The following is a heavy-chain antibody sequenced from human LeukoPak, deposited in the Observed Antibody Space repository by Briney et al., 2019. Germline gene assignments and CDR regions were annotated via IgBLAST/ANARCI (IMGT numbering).Heavy chain of an antibody. CDR3: ARGGSYLSAFDI. CDR2: IYSGGRT. CDR1: GFPVSSNY. V-gene: IGHV3-53*01. D-gene: IGHD1-26*01. J-gene: IGHJ3*02. Sequence: GGSLRLSCAASGFPVSSNYMSWVRQAPGKGREWVSIIYSGGRTFYADSVKGRFTISRANSKNTLYLQMNSLRAEDTAVYYCARGGSYLSAFDIWGQGTMVTVSS.